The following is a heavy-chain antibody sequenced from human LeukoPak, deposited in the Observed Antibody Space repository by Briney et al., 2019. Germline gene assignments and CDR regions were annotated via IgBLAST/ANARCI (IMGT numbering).Heavy chain of an antibody. Sequence: RGSLRLSCAASGFTFSSYAIHWVRQAPGKRLEWVAVISYDGSNKYYADSVKGRFTISRDNSKNTLYLQMNSLRAEDTAVYYCARDLSSSGASDYWGQGTLVAVSS. J-gene: IGHJ4*02. CDR2: ISYDGSNK. V-gene: IGHV3-30-3*01. D-gene: IGHD6-19*01. CDR3: ARDLSSSGASDY. CDR1: GFTFSSYA.